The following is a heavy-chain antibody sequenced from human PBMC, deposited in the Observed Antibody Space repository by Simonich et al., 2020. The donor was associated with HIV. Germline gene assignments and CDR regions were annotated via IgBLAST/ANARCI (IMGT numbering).Heavy chain of an antibody. V-gene: IGHV4-34*01. CDR3: ARRDRELILYFDY. CDR2: VNHSGIT. CDR1: GGSFSGYY. D-gene: IGHD3-3*01. J-gene: IGHJ4*02. Sequence: QVQLQQWGAGLLKPSETLSLTCAVYGGSFSGYYWSWIRQPPGKGLEGIWEVNHSGITNYNSSLNSRATISVDKSKNQFSLKLSSVTAADTAIYYCARRDRELILYFDYWGQGNLVTVSS.